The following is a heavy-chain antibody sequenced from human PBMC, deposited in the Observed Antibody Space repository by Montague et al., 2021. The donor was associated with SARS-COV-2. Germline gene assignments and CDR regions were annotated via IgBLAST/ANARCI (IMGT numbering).Heavy chain of an antibody. V-gene: IGHV4-39*02. J-gene: IGHJ3*02. D-gene: IGHD4-23*01. Sequence: SETLSLTCTVSGGSISSGDYYWSWIRQPPGKGLEWIGNIYDSGSAYYNPSLKSRVTISVDTSKNHFSLKLSSVTAADTVVYYCARGGGKPLPVATTIGGFDIWGQGTMVTVSS. CDR1: GGSISSGDYY. CDR3: ARGGGKPLPVATTIGGFDI. CDR2: IYDSGSA.